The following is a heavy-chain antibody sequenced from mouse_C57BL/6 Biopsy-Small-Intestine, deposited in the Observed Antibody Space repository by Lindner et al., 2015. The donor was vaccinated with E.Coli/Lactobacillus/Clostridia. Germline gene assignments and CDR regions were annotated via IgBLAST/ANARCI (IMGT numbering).Heavy chain of an antibody. Sequence: VQLQESGGGLVKPGGSLKLSCAASGFTSSSYAMSWVRQTPEKRLEWVATISDGGSYTYYPDNVKGRFTISRDNAKNNLYLQMSHLKSEDTAMYYCARQAMDYWGQGTSVTVSS. CDR2: ISDGGSYT. V-gene: IGHV5-4*01. J-gene: IGHJ4*01. CDR3: ARQAMDY. CDR1: GFTSSSYA.